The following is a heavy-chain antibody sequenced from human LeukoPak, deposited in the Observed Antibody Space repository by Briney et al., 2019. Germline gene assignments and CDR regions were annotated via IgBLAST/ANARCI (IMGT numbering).Heavy chain of an antibody. CDR1: GFTFSRYS. J-gene: IGHJ4*02. Sequence: PGGSLRLSCEASGFTFSRYSMNWVRQAPGKGLEWVSSISTTSSYIYYADSLRGRFTISRDNSKNTLYLQLNSLRAEDTAVYYCARDTSGLTGYPDYWGQGTLVTVSS. CDR3: ARDTSGLTGYPDY. D-gene: IGHD3-9*01. V-gene: IGHV3-21*01. CDR2: ISTTSSYI.